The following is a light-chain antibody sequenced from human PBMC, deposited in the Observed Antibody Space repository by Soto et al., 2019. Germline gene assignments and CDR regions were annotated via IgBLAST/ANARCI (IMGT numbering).Light chain of an antibody. CDR3: SSYAGSSNV. CDR1: ISDVGGYNY. Sequence: QSVLTQPPSASGSPGQSVAISCTGTISDVGGYNYVSWYQQHPGKAPKLMIYEVNKRPSGVPNRFYGSKSGNTASLTVSGLQAEDEADYYCSSYAGSSNVFGTGTKVTVL. V-gene: IGLV2-8*01. CDR2: EVN. J-gene: IGLJ1*01.